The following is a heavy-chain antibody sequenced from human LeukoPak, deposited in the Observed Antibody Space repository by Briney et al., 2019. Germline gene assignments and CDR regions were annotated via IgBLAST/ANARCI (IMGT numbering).Heavy chain of an antibody. D-gene: IGHD6-19*01. CDR2: INPNSGGT. CDR3: ARDRRTIGPYSRGWFGWFDP. CDR1: GYTFTGYY. J-gene: IGHJ5*02. V-gene: IGHV1-2*02. Sequence: ASVKVSCKAPGYTFTGYYMRWVRQAPGQGLEWMGWINPNSGGTNYAQKFQGRVTMTRDTSISTAYMELSRLRSDDTAEYYCARDRRTIGPYSRGWFGWFDPWGQGTLVTVSS.